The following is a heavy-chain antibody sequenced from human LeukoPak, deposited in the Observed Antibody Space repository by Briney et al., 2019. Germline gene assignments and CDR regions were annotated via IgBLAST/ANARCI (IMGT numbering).Heavy chain of an antibody. J-gene: IGHJ4*02. D-gene: IGHD3-22*01. Sequence: SETLSLTCAVYGGSFSGYYWSWIRQPAGKGLEWIGRIYTSGSTNYNPSLKSRVTMSVDTSKNQFSLKLSSVTAADTAVYYCAREIYDSIVGWGQGTLVTVSS. CDR3: AREIYDSIVG. CDR1: GGSFSGYY. CDR2: IYTSGST. V-gene: IGHV4-4*07.